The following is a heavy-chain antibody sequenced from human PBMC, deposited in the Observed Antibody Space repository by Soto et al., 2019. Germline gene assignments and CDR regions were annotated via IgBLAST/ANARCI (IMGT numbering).Heavy chain of an antibody. V-gene: IGHV1-18*01. J-gene: IGHJ6*02. Sequence: ASVKVSCKASGYTFTSYGISWVRQAPGQGLEWMGWISAYNGNTNYAQKLQGRVTMTTDTSTSTAYMELRSLRSDDTAVYYCARDHTSGGAVENWIQGDPDYYYYGMDVWGQGTTVTVSS. CDR3: ARDHTSGGAVENWIQGDPDYYYYGMDV. CDR2: ISAYNGNT. D-gene: IGHD1-1*01. CDR1: GYTFTSYG.